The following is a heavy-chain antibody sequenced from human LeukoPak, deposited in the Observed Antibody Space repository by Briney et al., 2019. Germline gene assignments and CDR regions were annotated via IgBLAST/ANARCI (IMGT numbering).Heavy chain of an antibody. CDR3: ARVPLYRNGQGYFDY. CDR2: IYYSGST. V-gene: IGHV4-39*01. Sequence: PSETLSLTCTVSGGSISSSHYYWGWIRQPPGKGLEWIGSIYYSGSTYYNPSLKSRVTISVDTSKKQFSLKLSSVTAADTAVYYCARVPLYRNGQGYFDYWGQGTLVTVSS. D-gene: IGHD5-18*01. CDR1: GGSISSSHYY. J-gene: IGHJ4*02.